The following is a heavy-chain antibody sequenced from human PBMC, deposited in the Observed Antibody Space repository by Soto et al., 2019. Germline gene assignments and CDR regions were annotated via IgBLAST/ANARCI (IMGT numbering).Heavy chain of an antibody. D-gene: IGHD6-19*01. Sequence: EVQLVESGGGLVQPGGSLRLSCAASGFTFSSYWMHWVRQAPGKGLVWVSRINSDGSSTSYADSVKGRFTISRDNAKNTLYLQMNNLRAEDKAVYYCAVAVAAPTAIGDWGQGTLVTVSS. V-gene: IGHV3-74*01. J-gene: IGHJ4*02. CDR1: GFTFSSYW. CDR2: INSDGSST. CDR3: AVAVAAPTAIGD.